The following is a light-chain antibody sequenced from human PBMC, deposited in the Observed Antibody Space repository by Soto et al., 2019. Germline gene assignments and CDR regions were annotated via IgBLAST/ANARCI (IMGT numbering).Light chain of an antibody. CDR1: QGISGR. CDR2: DVS. J-gene: IGKJ1*01. CDR3: QQYNSYST. Sequence: DIQMTQSPSTLSASVGDRVTITCRASQGISGRLAWYQQKPGKAPNLLIYDVSNLESGVPSRFSGTGSGTEFTLTIKSFQPDDFAPYYWQQYNSYSTFGPGTKVDIK. V-gene: IGKV1-5*01.